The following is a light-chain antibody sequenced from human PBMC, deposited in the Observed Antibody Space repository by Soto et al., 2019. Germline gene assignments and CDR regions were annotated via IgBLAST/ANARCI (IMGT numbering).Light chain of an antibody. J-gene: IGKJ1*01. CDR3: TQGTHWPPT. Sequence: DVVMTQSPLSLPVTLGQPASISCRSSQSLVYSDGIAYLSWFQQRPGQSPRRLIYKASNRDSGVPDRFSGSGSGTDFTLQIDRVEAEDFGIYYCTQGTHWPPTFGRGTRVEIK. CDR1: QSLVYSDGIAY. V-gene: IGKV2-30*01. CDR2: KAS.